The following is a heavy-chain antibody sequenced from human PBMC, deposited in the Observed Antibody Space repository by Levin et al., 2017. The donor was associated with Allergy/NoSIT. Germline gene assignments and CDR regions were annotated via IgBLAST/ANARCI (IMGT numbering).Heavy chain of an antibody. CDR3: VRDLTVPSSFDY. D-gene: IGHD4-11*01. J-gene: IGHJ4*02. CDR2: ISNSGSII. CDR1: GFIFSDYY. V-gene: IGHV3-11*01. Sequence: GGSLRLSCAASGFIFSDYYMSWVRQAPGKGLEWVAYISNSGSIIYYADSVKGRFTISRDSAENSLYLQMNSLRAEDTAIYYCVRDLTVPSSFDYWGQGTLVTVSS.